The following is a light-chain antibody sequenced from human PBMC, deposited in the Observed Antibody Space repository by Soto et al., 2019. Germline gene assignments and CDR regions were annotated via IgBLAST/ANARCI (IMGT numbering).Light chain of an antibody. V-gene: IGKV3-15*01. CDR1: QSVGSN. Sequence: EIVMTQSPATLSVSPGERATLSCRASQSVGSNLAWYQQKPGQAPRLLIYGASTRATGIPARFSGSGSGTEFTLTFSSLQSEDFAICFCQEYNNWPPDRTFGQGTKVEIK. J-gene: IGKJ1*01. CDR2: GAS. CDR3: QEYNNWPPDRT.